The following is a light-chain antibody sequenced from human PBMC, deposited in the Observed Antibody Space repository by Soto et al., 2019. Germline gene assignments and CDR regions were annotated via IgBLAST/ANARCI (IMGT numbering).Light chain of an antibody. J-gene: IGKJ5*01. Sequence: EIVLTQSPGTLSLSPGEGASLSCRSSQYIATSYLAWYQQRRGQAPRLLIYAASTRATGVPARFSGSGSGTEFTLTISSLEHEDFAVYYCHQRSNWPPDTFGQGTRLEI. CDR3: HQRSNWPPDT. V-gene: IGKV3-11*01. CDR2: AAS. CDR1: QYIATSY.